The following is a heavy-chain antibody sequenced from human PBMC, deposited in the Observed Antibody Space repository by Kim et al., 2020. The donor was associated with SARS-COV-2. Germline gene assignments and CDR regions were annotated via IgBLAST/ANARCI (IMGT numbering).Heavy chain of an antibody. Sequence: ETLSLTCTVSGGSISSSSYYWGWIRQPPGKGLEWIGSIYYSGSTYYNPSLKSRVTISVDTSKNQFSLKLSSVTAADTAVYYCARGVAAAGTADDYYYYYGMDVWGQGTTVTVSS. V-gene: IGHV4-39*07. J-gene: IGHJ6*02. CDR2: IYYSGST. D-gene: IGHD6-13*01. CDR1: GGSISSSSYY. CDR3: ARGVAAAGTADDYYYYYGMDV.